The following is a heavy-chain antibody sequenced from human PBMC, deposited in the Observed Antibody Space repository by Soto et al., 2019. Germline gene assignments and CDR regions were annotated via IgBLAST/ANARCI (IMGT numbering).Heavy chain of an antibody. V-gene: IGHV3-33*01. J-gene: IGHJ4*02. D-gene: IGHD2-15*01. CDR1: GFTFSSYG. CDR3: ARDGRSATSPNDY. CDR2: IWYDGSNK. Sequence: GGSLRLSCAASGFTFSSYGMHWVRQAPGKGLEWVAVIWYDGSNKYYADSVKGRFTISRDNSKNTLYLQMNSLRAEDTAVYYCARDGRSATSPNDYWGQGTLVTVSS.